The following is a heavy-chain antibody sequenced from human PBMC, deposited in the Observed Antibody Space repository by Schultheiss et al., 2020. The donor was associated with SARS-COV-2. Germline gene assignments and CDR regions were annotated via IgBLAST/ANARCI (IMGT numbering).Heavy chain of an antibody. CDR2: INHSGST. CDR1: GGSISSYY. CDR3: ARDYCGGCFQH. D-gene: IGHD2-21*01. Sequence: SETLSLTCTVSGGSISSYYWSWIRQPPGKGLEWIGEINHSGSTNYNPSLKSRVTISVDTSKNQFSLKLSSVTAEDTAVYYCARDYCGGCFQHWGQGTLVTVSS. J-gene: IGHJ1*01. V-gene: IGHV4-34*01.